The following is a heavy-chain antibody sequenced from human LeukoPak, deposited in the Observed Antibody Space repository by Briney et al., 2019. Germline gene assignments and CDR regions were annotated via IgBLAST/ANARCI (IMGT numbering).Heavy chain of an antibody. CDR1: RFTLSTYW. V-gene: IGHV3-7*01. Sequence: GGSLRLSCAASRFTLSTYWMSWVRQAPGKGLEWVANIKQDGSEKYYLGSMKGRFTVSRDNAKNSLYLQMNSLRAEDTAVYYCARDSVKARTKVAQFDYWGQGTLVTVSS. CDR2: IKQDGSEK. D-gene: IGHD5-12*01. CDR3: ARDSVKARTKVAQFDY. J-gene: IGHJ4*02.